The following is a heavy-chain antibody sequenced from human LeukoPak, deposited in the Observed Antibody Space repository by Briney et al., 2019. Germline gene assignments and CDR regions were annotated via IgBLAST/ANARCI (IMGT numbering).Heavy chain of an antibody. D-gene: IGHD2-8*01. V-gene: IGHV3-7*01. Sequence: GGSLRLSCAASGFTFSGYWMAWVRQAPGKELEWVANIKDDGSQKYYVDSVKGRFTISRDNAENSLYLQMNSLRAEDTAVYYCARYTLYHGAFDIWGQGTMVTVSS. CDR3: ARYTLYHGAFDI. CDR1: GFTFSGYW. CDR2: IKDDGSQK. J-gene: IGHJ3*02.